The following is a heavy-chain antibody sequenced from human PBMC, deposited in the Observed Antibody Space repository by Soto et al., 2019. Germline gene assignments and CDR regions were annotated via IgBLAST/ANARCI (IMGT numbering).Heavy chain of an antibody. J-gene: IGHJ6*02. CDR1: GVSISSYY. V-gene: IGHV4-59*01. CDR3: ARSGGWVRGVIRPKNYYYYGMDV. CDR2: IYYSGST. Sequence: SETLSLTCTVSGVSISSYYWSWIRQPPGKGLEWIGYIYYSGSTNYNPSLKSRVTISVDTSKNQFSLKLSSVTAADTAVYYCARSGGWVRGVIRPKNYYYYGMDVWGQGTTVTVSS. D-gene: IGHD3-10*01.